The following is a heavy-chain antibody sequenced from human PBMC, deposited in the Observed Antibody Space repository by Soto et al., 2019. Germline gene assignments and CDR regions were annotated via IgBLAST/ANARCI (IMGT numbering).Heavy chain of an antibody. J-gene: IGHJ5*02. CDR3: ARGRGYSSGLDP. CDR1: GGSTSSGGYY. D-gene: IGHD5-12*01. CDR2: VYYSGST. Sequence: SETLSLTCTVSGGSTSSGGYYWSWILQYPGKGLEWIGFVYYSGSTYYNPSLKSRVIISVDTSKKQFSLKLSSVTAADTAAYYCARGRGYSSGLDPWGQGTLVTVT. V-gene: IGHV4-31*03.